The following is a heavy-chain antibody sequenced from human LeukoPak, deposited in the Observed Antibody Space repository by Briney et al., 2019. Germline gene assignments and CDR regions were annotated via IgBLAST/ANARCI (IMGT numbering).Heavy chain of an antibody. CDR1: GFTFGSYS. V-gene: IGHV3-48*02. CDR3: AREVVVVTAPHYFDY. J-gene: IGHJ4*02. CDR2: ISSSSTI. D-gene: IGHD2-21*02. Sequence: PGGPLRLSCAASGFTFGSYSMNWVRQAPGKGLEWVSYISSSSTIYYADSVKGRFTISRDNAKNSLYLQMNSLRDEDTAVYYCAREVVVVTAPHYFDYWGQGTLVTVSS.